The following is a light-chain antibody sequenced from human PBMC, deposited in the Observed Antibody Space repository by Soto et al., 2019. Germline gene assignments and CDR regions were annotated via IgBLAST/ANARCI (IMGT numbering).Light chain of an antibody. CDR1: QSVTNNY. Sequence: EIVLTQSPGTLSLSPGERATLSCRASQSVTNNYLAWYQQKPGQAPRLLIADASRRATGIPDRFSGSGSGTDFTLTISRLEPEDLAIYYCKQCARSPLTFGQGTKVEMK. CDR2: DAS. J-gene: IGKJ1*01. CDR3: KQCARSPLT. V-gene: IGKV3-20*01.